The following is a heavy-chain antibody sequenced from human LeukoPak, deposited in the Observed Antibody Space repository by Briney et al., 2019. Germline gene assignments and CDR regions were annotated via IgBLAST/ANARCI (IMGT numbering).Heavy chain of an antibody. CDR2: IHSREDT. J-gene: IGHJ4*02. V-gene: IGHV4-59*01. CDR3: VREGYDSSGYYLDS. Sequence: SETLSLTCTVSGGSISGYYWSWFRQPPGKGLEWFGWIHSREDTEDNPSLKSRVTMSLDTSKNQISLKLYSVTAADTAVYYCVREGYDSSGYYLDSWGQGTLVTVSS. D-gene: IGHD3-22*01. CDR1: GGSISGYY.